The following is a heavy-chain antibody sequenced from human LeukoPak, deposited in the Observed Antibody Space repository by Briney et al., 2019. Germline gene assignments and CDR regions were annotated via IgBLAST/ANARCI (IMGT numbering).Heavy chain of an antibody. J-gene: IGHJ5*02. CDR1: GGSISSGGYS. D-gene: IGHD5-12*01. Sequence: SQTLSLTCAVSGGSISSGGYSWSWIRQPPGKGLEWIGYIYYSGSTYYNPSLKSRVTISVDTSKNQFSLKLSSVTAADTAVYYCARVVWMDVVNTKGGWFDPWGQGTLVTVSS. CDR2: IYYSGST. CDR3: ARVVWMDVVNTKGGWFDP. V-gene: IGHV4-30-4*07.